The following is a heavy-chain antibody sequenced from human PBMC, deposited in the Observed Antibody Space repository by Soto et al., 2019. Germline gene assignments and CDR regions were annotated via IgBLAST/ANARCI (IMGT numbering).Heavy chain of an antibody. D-gene: IGHD4-17*01. J-gene: IGHJ6*02. CDR2: VNWGGDTT. V-gene: IGHV3-43D*04. Sequence: PGGSLRVSCSASGFTFDDFAMCWVRQVPGKGLEWISLVNWGGDTTFYAESVKGRFIISRDNSKNSVYLQMNSLRSEDSAVYYCAKGATVTTHYQYYGMDDWGQGTTVTVSS. CDR3: AKGATVTTHYQYYGMDD. CDR1: GFTFDDFA.